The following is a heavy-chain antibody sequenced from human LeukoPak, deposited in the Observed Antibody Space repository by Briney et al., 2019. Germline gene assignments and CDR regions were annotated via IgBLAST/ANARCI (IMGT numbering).Heavy chain of an antibody. J-gene: IGHJ3*02. CDR2: ISAYNGNT. CDR3: ARARRWFGELLGLDAFDI. D-gene: IGHD3-10*01. Sequence: ASVXVSCKASGYTFTSYGISWVRQAPGQGLEWMGWISAYNGNTNYAQKLQGRVTMTTDTSTSTAYMELRSLRSDDTAVYYCARARRWFGELLGLDAFDIWGQGTMVTVSS. V-gene: IGHV1-18*01. CDR1: GYTFTSYG.